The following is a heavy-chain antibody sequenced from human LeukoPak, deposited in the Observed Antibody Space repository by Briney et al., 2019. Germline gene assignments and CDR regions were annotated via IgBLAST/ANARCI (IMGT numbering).Heavy chain of an antibody. V-gene: IGHV1-69*04. Sequence: SVKVSCKASGGTFSSYAISWVRQAPGQGLEWMGRTIPILGIANYAQKFQGRVTITADKSTSTAYMELSSLRSEDTAVYYCASTLGYCSSTSCYEGFDYWGQGTLVTVSS. D-gene: IGHD2-2*01. J-gene: IGHJ4*02. CDR2: TIPILGIA. CDR1: GGTFSSYA. CDR3: ASTLGYCSSTSCYEGFDY.